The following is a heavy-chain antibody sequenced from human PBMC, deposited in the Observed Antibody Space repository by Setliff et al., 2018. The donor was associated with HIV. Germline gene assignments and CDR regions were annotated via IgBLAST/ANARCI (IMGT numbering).Heavy chain of an antibody. D-gene: IGHD6-6*01. CDR3: ARDPEYSSSYYFFYMDV. CDR2: TSYDGTYN. V-gene: IGHV3-30*04. CDR1: GFTFNSFA. J-gene: IGHJ6*03. Sequence: GGSLRLSCAASGFTFNSFALHWVFQAPGKGLEWVAVTSYDGTYNFYADSVKGRFTISRDKSESTMYLQINSLRDEDTGVYYCARDPEYSSSYYFFYMDVWGKGTTVTVSS.